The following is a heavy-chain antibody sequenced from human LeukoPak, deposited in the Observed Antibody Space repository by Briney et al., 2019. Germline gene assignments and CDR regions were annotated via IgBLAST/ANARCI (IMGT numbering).Heavy chain of an antibody. CDR1: GYTFTSYG. J-gene: IGHJ5*02. CDR2: ISAYNGNT. D-gene: IGHD6-13*01. V-gene: IGHV1-18*01. CDR3: ARVASSWPNWFDP. Sequence: GSVKVSCKASGYTFTSYGISWVRQAPRQGLEWMGWISAYNGNTNYAQKLQGRVTMTTDTSTSTAYMELRSLRSDDTAVYYCARVASSWPNWFDPWGQGTLVTVSS.